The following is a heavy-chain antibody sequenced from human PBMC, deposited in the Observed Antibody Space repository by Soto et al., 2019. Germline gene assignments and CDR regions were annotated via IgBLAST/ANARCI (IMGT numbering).Heavy chain of an antibody. V-gene: IGHV1-18*04. CDR2: ISAYNGNT. D-gene: IGHD3-3*01. J-gene: IGHJ6*02. CDR1: GYTFTSYG. CDR3: ARDPDDFWSGYYYYGMDV. Sequence: QVQLVQSGAEVKKPGASVKVSCKASGYTFTSYGISWVRQAPGQGLEWMGWISAYNGNTNYAQKLQGRVTMTSDTSTSTAYMELRSLRSDDTAVYYCARDPDDFWSGYYYYGMDVWGQGTTVTVSS.